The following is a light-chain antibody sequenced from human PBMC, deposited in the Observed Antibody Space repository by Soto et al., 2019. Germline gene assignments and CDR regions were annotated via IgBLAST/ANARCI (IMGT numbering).Light chain of an antibody. J-gene: IGLJ2*01. V-gene: IGLV1-51*01. CDR1: SSNIGNNY. CDR2: DNN. Sequence: QSVLTQPPSVSAAPGQKVTISCSGSSSNIGNNYVSWYQQLPGTAPKLLIYDNNKRPSGIPDRFSGSKSVTSATLGITVLQTGDEADYYCGTWDSSLSAVVFGGGTKVTVL. CDR3: GTWDSSLSAVV.